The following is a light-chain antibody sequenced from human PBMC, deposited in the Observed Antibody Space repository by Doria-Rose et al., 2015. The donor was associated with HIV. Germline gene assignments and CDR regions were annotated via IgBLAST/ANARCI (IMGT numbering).Light chain of an antibody. CDR3: QQYYDTPS. CDR1: QSLLYTSKNY. CDR2: WAS. Sequence: DIQVTQAPESLGMSLGERATLNCKSNQSLLYTSKNYLAWYQQKPGQPPQLLIYWASTRQSWVPARFSGSGSGTDFTLTISSLEAEDVAVYYCQQYYDTPSFGPGTTVDIK. J-gene: IGKJ3*01. V-gene: IGKV4-1*01.